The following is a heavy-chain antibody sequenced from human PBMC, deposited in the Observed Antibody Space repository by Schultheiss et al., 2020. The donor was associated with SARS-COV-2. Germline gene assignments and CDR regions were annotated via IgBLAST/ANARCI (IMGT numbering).Heavy chain of an antibody. D-gene: IGHD1-1*01. CDR3: AKDEGLERGDWFDP. CDR2: ISWNSGSI. Sequence: GGSLRLSCAASGFTFDDYAMHWVRQAPGKGLEWVSGISWNSGSIGYADSVKGRFTISRDNAKNSLYLQMNSLRAEDTAVYYCAKDEGLERGDWFDPWGQGTLVTVSS. CDR1: GFTFDDYA. V-gene: IGHV3-9*01. J-gene: IGHJ5*02.